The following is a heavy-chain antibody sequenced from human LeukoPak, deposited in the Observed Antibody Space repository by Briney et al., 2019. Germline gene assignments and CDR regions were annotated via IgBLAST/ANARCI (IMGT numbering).Heavy chain of an antibody. J-gene: IGHJ4*02. V-gene: IGHV3-23*01. CDR1: GFTFSSYA. CDR2: ISGSGGST. D-gene: IGHD3-22*01. CDR3: AKGPRDSSGNCRVFDY. Sequence: GGSLRLSCAASGFTFSSYAMSWVRQAPGKGLEWVSAISGSGGSTYYADSVKGRFTISRDNSKNSLYLQMNSLRAEDTAVYYWAKGPRDSSGNCRVFDYWGQGTLVTVSS.